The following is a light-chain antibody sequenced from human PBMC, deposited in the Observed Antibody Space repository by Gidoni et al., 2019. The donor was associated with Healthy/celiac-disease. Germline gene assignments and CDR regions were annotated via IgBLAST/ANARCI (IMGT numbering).Light chain of an antibody. V-gene: IGKV1-27*01. CDR1: QDIKNF. CDR2: AAS. J-gene: IGKJ1*01. Sequence: DIQMTQSPSSLSASVGDRVTITCRATQDIKNFLAWYQQRPGKVPKLLIHAASNLESGVPSRFSGSGSGTEFTLTIGGLQPEDFATYYCQNYKNVPWGFGQGTKVDIK. CDR3: QNYKNVPWG.